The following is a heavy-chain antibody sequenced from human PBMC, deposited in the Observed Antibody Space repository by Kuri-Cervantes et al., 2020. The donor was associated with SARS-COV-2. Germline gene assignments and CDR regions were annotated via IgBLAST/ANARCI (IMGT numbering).Heavy chain of an antibody. CDR2: IIPIFGTA. CDR3: ARATGPPGYFDY. Sequence: SVKVSCKASGGTFSSYAISWVRQAPGPGHEWMGGIIPIFGTANYAQKFQGRVTITTDESTSTAYMELSSLRSEDTAVYYCARATGPPGYFDYWGQGTLVTVSS. CDR1: GGTFSSYA. J-gene: IGHJ4*02. V-gene: IGHV1-69*05.